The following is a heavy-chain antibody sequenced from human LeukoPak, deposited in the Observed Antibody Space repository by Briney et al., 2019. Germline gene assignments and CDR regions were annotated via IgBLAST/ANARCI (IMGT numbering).Heavy chain of an antibody. J-gene: IGHJ4*02. D-gene: IGHD3-10*01. CDR3: ARGPVNGMVRGEKHFDY. CDR2: ISAYNGNT. CDR1: GYTFTSYG. Sequence: ASVKVSCKASGYTFTSYGISWVRQAPGQGLEWMGWISAYNGNTNYAQKLQGRVTMATDTSTSTAYMELRSLRSDDTAVYYCARGPVNGMVRGEKHFDYWGQGTLVTVSS. V-gene: IGHV1-18*01.